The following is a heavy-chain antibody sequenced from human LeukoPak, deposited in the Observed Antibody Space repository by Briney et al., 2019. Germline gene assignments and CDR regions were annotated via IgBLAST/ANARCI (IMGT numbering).Heavy chain of an antibody. D-gene: IGHD2-2*01. V-gene: IGHV3-23*01. Sequence: GESLRLSCAASGFTFSSYAMSWVRQAPGKGLEWVSAISGSGGSTYYADSVKGRFTISRDNSKNTLYLQMNSLRAEDTAVYYCAKDGNIVVVPAATGYFDYWGQGTLVTVSS. J-gene: IGHJ4*02. CDR3: AKDGNIVVVPAATGYFDY. CDR2: ISGSGGST. CDR1: GFTFSSYA.